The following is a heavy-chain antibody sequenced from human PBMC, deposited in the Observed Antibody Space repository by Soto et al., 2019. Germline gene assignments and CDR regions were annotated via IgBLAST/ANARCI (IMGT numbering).Heavy chain of an antibody. J-gene: IGHJ3*02. V-gene: IGHV1-8*01. Sequence: ASVKVSCKASGYTFTSYDINWVRQATGQGLEWMGWMNPNSGNTGYAQKFQGRVTMTRNTSISTAYMELSSLRSEDTAVYYCARTFLRYFVPTDAFDIWGQGTMVTVSS. D-gene: IGHD3-9*01. CDR3: ARTFLRYFVPTDAFDI. CDR1: GYTFTSYD. CDR2: MNPNSGNT.